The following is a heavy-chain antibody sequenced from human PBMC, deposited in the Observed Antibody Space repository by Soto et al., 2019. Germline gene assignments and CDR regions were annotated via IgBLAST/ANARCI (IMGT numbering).Heavy chain of an antibody. D-gene: IGHD1-26*01. J-gene: IGHJ4*02. CDR1: GGSFSGYY. V-gene: IGHV4-34*01. CDR3: ARGVKSGSYLYFDY. Sequence: SETLSLTCAVYGGSFSGYYWSWIRQPPGKGLEWIGEINHSGSTTYNPSLKRRVTISVDTTKNKFSLKLSSVTAADTAVYYCARGVKSGSYLYFDYWGQGTLVTVSS. CDR2: INHSGST.